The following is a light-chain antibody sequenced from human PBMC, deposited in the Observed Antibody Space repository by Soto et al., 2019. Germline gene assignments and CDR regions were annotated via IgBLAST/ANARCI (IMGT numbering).Light chain of an antibody. CDR2: DAS. Sequence: EIVLSQSPATLSLSPGERATLSCRASQSVGSYLAWYQHIPSQAPRLLIYDASKRATGIPARFSGSGSGTDFTLTSSSLEPADFAVYYCQQRSNWPPTWTFGQGTKVEVK. J-gene: IGKJ1*01. V-gene: IGKV3-11*01. CDR1: QSVGSY. CDR3: QQRSNWPPTWT.